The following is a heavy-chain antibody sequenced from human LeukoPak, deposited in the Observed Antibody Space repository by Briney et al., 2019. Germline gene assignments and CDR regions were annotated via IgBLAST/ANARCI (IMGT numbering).Heavy chain of an antibody. Sequence: GGSLRLSCAASGFTFSSYSMNWVRQAPGKGLEWVSYISSSSNTIYYADSVKGRFTISKDNAKNSLYLQMNSLRAEDTAVYYCARDPPFAYWGQGTLVTVSS. J-gene: IGHJ4*02. V-gene: IGHV3-48*01. CDR1: GFTFSSYS. CDR2: ISSSSNTI. CDR3: ARDPPFAY.